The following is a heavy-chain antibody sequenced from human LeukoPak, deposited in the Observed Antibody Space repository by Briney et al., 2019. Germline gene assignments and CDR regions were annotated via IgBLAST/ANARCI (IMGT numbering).Heavy chain of an antibody. CDR1: GYTFTSYD. CDR2: MNPNSGNT. Sequence: SVKVSCKASGYTFTSYDINWVRQATGQGLEWMGWMNPNSGNTGYAQKFQGRVTMTRNTSISTAYMELSSLRSEDTAVYYCARYYYDSSGYYRLAHDAFDIWGQGTMVTVFS. D-gene: IGHD3-22*01. CDR3: ARYYYDSSGYYRLAHDAFDI. V-gene: IGHV1-8*01. J-gene: IGHJ3*02.